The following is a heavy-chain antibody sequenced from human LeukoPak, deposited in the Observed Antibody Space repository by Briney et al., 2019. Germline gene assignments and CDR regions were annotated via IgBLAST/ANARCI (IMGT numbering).Heavy chain of an antibody. Sequence: PSETLSLTCGVSGGSITAHSWTWIRLSPGKGLEWLGEGTHSGSTVYNPSLENRVTISVDTFKSQFSLKLSSVTAADTAVYYCARRPSALYCSGGSCYPQGYDYWGQGTLVTVSS. CDR2: GTHSGST. CDR3: ARRPSALYCSGGSCYPQGYDY. V-gene: IGHV4-34*01. J-gene: IGHJ4*02. D-gene: IGHD2-15*01. CDR1: GGSITAHS.